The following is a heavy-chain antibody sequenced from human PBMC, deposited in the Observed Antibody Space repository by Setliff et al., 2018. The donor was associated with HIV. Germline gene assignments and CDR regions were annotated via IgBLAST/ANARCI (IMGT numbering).Heavy chain of an antibody. V-gene: IGHV2-26*01. CDR3: ARTNDVYWYFDL. CDR2: IFSSDQS. D-gene: IGHD3-16*01. J-gene: IGHJ2*01. CDR1: RDSINGHW. Sequence: ETLSLTCTVSRDSINGHWWSWIRQPPGKALEWLAHIFSSDQSRFNTALKNRLTISKDTSRSQVVLTMTNTDPVDTATYYCARTNDVYWYFDLWGRGTLVTVSS.